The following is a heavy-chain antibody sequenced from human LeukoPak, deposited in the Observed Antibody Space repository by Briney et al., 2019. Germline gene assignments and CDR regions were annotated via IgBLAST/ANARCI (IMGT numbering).Heavy chain of an antibody. CDR1: GFTFSSYA. CDR2: ISYDGSNK. Sequence: GGSLRLSCAASGFTFSSYAMHWVRQAPGKGLEWVAVISYDGSNKYYADSVKGRFTISRDNSKNTLYLQMNSLRAEDTAVYYCARVGRGYCSSTSCYGGFDYWGQGTLVTVSS. V-gene: IGHV3-30-3*01. J-gene: IGHJ4*02. CDR3: ARVGRGYCSSTSCYGGFDY. D-gene: IGHD2-2*01.